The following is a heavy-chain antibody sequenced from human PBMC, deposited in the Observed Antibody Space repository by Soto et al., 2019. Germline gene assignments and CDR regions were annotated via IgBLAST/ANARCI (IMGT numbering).Heavy chain of an antibody. CDR1: GASISSGDYF. D-gene: IGHD5-12*01. Sequence: SETLSLTCTVSGASISSGDYFWSWIRQSPGKGLQWIGYIYDSGSSYYNPSLKSRVTMSVDTSKNQFSLKLSSVTAADTAVYYCAREKGYISGPKNFDYWGQGTLVTVS. CDR3: AREKGYISGPKNFDY. J-gene: IGHJ4*02. V-gene: IGHV4-30-4*01. CDR2: IYDSGSS.